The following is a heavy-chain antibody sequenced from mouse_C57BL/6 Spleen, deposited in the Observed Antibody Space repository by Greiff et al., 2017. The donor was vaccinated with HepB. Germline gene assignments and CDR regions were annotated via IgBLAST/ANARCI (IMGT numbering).Heavy chain of an antibody. CDR2: ISSGGDYI. V-gene: IGHV5-9-1*02. Sequence: DVQLQESGEGLVKPGGSLKLSCAASGFTFSSYAMSWVRQTPEKRLEWVAYISSGGDYIYYADTVKGRFTISRDNARNTLYLQMSSLKSEDTAMYYCTREGYYGSSAWFAYWGQGTLVTVSA. J-gene: IGHJ3*01. CDR3: TREGYYGSSAWFAY. CDR1: GFTFSSYA. D-gene: IGHD1-1*01.